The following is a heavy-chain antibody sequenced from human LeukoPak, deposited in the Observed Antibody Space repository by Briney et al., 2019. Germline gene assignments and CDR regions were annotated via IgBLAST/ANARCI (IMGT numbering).Heavy chain of an antibody. D-gene: IGHD6-13*01. CDR2: THFSGRS. CDR3: ARAKAAGSYDF. Sequence: SETLSLTCSVSGSSIGRHYWTWIRQPPGKGLEWIGYTHFSGRSNYNPSLKSRATTSLDRAKNQISLTLTSVTAADTAVYFCARAKAAGSYDFWGQGTLVTVSS. V-gene: IGHV4-59*11. CDR1: GSSIGRHY. J-gene: IGHJ4*02.